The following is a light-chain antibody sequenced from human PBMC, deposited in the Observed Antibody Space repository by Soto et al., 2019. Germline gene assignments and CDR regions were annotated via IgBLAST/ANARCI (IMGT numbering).Light chain of an antibody. CDR3: AAWDDSLNGYV. J-gene: IGLJ1*01. V-gene: IGLV1-44*01. Sequence: QSVLTQPPSASGTPGQRVTTSCSGSSSNIGSNTVSWYQQLPGTAPKLLIYSNNQRPSGVPDRFYDSKSGTSASLAISGLQSEDEADYSCAAWDDSLNGYVFGTGTKVTV. CDR2: SNN. CDR1: SSNIGSNT.